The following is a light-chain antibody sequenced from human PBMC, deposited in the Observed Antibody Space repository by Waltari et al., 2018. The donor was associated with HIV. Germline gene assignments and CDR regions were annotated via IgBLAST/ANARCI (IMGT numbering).Light chain of an antibody. J-gene: IGLJ3*02. Sequence: QSVLTQPPSASGTPGQRVTISCSGSSSNIGSKYVYWYQQLPGTAPTLLIDRNNQRPSGGPDRVSGANAGTSASLAISGLRSDDEADYYCAAWDDSLSGGVFGGGTKLTVL. CDR2: RNN. V-gene: IGLV1-47*01. CDR3: AAWDDSLSGGV. CDR1: SSNIGSKY.